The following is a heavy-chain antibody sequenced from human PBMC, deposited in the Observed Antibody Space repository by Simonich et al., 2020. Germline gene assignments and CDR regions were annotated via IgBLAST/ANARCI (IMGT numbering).Heavy chain of an antibody. V-gene: IGHV4-34*01. Sequence: QVQLQQWGAGLLKPSETLSLTCAVYGGSFSGYYWSWIRQPPGKGLEWIGEINHSGRTNYNPSRKMRVTISVDTSKNQCSLKLSSVTAADTAVYYCARGKGWKNAFDIWGQGTMVTVSS. D-gene: IGHD1-1*01. CDR3: ARGKGWKNAFDI. CDR2: INHSGRT. J-gene: IGHJ3*02. CDR1: GGSFSGYY.